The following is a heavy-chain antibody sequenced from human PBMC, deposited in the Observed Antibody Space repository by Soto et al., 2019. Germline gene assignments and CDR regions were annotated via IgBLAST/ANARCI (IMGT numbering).Heavy chain of an antibody. CDR2: IRSKAYGGTT. Sequence: GGSLRLSCAASGFTFSSYWMSWVRQAPGEGLEWVGFIRSKAYGGTTEYAASVKGRFTISRDDSKSIAYLQMNSLKTEDTAVYYCTTPLIAAAGTTTDYWGQGTLVTVSS. J-gene: IGHJ4*02. CDR3: TTPLIAAAGTTTDY. CDR1: GFTFSSYW. D-gene: IGHD6-13*01. V-gene: IGHV3-49*04.